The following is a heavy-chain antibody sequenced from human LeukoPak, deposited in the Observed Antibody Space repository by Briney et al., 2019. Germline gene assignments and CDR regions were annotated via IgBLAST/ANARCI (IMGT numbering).Heavy chain of an antibody. V-gene: IGHV3-7*01. CDR3: ARGLRGGATFDY. Sequence: GGSLRLSCAASGFTCSSYWMSWVRQAPGKGLEWVANIKQDGSEKYYVDSVKGRFTISRDNAKNSLYLQMNSLRAEDTAVYYCARGLRGGATFDYWGQGTLVTVSS. D-gene: IGHD3-10*01. J-gene: IGHJ4*02. CDR1: GFTCSSYW. CDR2: IKQDGSEK.